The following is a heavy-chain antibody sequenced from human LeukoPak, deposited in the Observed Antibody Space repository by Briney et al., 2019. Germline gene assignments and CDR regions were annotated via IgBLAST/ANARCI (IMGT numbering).Heavy chain of an antibody. J-gene: IGHJ3*02. CDR2: IYTSGST. Sequence: PSETLSLTCTVSGGSISSYYWSWIRQPAGKGLEWIGRIYTSGSTNYNPSLKSRVTMSVDTSKNQFSLKLSSVTAADTAVYYCARVGIASYYYDSSGYYKAFDIWGQGTMVTVSS. CDR1: GGSISSYY. V-gene: IGHV4-4*07. CDR3: ARVGIASYYYDSSGYYKAFDI. D-gene: IGHD3-22*01.